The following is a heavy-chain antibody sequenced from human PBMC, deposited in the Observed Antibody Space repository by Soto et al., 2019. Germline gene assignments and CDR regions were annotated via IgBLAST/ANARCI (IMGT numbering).Heavy chain of an antibody. V-gene: IGHV1-69*06. J-gene: IGHJ4*02. CDR3: ASRQGAVAGSFDY. Sequence: SVKVSCRASGGTFSSYAISWVRQAPGQGLEWMGGIIPIFGTPNYAQKFQGRVTITADKSTSTAYMEMSSLRSEDTAVYYCASRQGAVAGSFDYWGQGTLVTVSS. CDR1: GGTFSSYA. D-gene: IGHD6-19*01. CDR2: IIPIFGTP.